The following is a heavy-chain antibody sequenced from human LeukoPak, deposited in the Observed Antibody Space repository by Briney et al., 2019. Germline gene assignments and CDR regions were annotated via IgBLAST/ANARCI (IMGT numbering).Heavy chain of an antibody. D-gene: IGHD3-10*01. J-gene: IGHJ6*02. CDR3: AKDLNPWFGMYGMDV. CDR1: GFTFSSYG. V-gene: IGHV3-30*18. Sequence: GGSLRLSCAASGFTFSSYGMHWVRQAPGKGLEWVAVISYDGSNKYYADSVKGRFTISRDNSKNTLYLQMNSLRAEDTAVYYCAKDLNPWFGMYGMDVWGQGTTVTVSS. CDR2: ISYDGSNK.